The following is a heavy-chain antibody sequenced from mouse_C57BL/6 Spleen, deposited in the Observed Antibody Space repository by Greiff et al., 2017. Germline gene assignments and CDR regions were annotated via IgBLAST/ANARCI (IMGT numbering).Heavy chain of an antibody. D-gene: IGHD1-1*01. V-gene: IGHV1-82*01. J-gene: IGHJ4*01. CDR3: ARDNYCGSSYYAMDY. Sequence: QVQLQQSGPELVKPGASVKISCKASGYAFSSSWMNWVKQRPGKGLEWIGRIYPGDGDTNYNGKFKGKGTLTADKSSSTAYMQLSSLTSEDSAVYFCARDNYCGSSYYAMDYWGQGTSVPVSS. CDR2: IYPGDGDT. CDR1: GYAFSSSW.